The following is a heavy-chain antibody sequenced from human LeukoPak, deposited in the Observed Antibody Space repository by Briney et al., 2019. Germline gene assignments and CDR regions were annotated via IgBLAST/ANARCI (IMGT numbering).Heavy chain of an antibody. CDR3: ARSRLGSGWYVNYFDY. D-gene: IGHD6-19*01. CDR2: TYYGSKWYN. J-gene: IGHJ4*02. Sequence: SQTLSLTCAISGDSVSSNSAAWNWIRQSPSRGLEWLGRTYYGSKWYNDYAVSVKSRITINPDTSKNQFSLQLNSVTPEDTAVYYCARSRLGSGWYVNYFDYWGQGTLVTVSS. V-gene: IGHV6-1*01. CDR1: GDSVSSNSAA.